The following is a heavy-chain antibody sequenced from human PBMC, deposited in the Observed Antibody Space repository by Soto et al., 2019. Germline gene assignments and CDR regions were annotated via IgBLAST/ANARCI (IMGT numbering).Heavy chain of an antibody. CDR3: ARSSGSLSVN. CDR1: GFTVDDSG. J-gene: IGHJ4*02. D-gene: IGHD3-22*01. CDR2: ISRRSGTI. Sequence: EVQLVESGGGLVQPGTSLRLSCAASGFTVDDSGMHWVRQVPGKGPEWISGISRRSGTIGYADSVKGRSIISRDNAKNSLYLQMNGLRPEDTALYYCARSSGSLSVNWGMGTLVTVSS. V-gene: IGHV3-9*01.